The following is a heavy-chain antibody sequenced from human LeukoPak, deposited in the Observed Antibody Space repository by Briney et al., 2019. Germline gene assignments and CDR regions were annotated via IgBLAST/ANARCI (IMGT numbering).Heavy chain of an antibody. CDR3: SRNGLVDFDY. V-gene: IGHV3-49*04. CDR1: GFAFDDFA. Sequence: PGGSLRLSCTTSGFAFDDFAMSWVRQPAGKGLGWVGFIRRRAYGGAAEYAASVKSRFIISRDDSKGIAYLQMNSLKTEDTAVYYCSRNGLVDFDYWGQGSRVIVSP. CDR2: IRRRAYGGAA. J-gene: IGHJ4*02.